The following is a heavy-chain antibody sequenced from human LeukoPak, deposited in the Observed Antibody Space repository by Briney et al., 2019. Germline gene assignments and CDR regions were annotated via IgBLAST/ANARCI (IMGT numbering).Heavy chain of an antibody. CDR1: GDSINSGDYY. J-gene: IGHJ4*02. Sequence: ASETLSLTCTVSGDSINSGDYYCSWIRQPPGKGLEWIGYIYYSGSTYYNPSLKSRITISVDTSKNQFSLKLSSVTAADTAVYYCARDRSGYDHLDYWGQGTLVTVSS. CDR2: IYYSGST. CDR3: ARDRSGYDHLDY. V-gene: IGHV4-30-4*01. D-gene: IGHD5-12*01.